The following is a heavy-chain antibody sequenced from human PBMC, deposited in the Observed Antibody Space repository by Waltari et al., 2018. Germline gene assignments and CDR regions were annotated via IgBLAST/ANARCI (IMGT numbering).Heavy chain of an antibody. J-gene: IGHJ6*03. CDR3: ASHPEDFYYYMDV. Sequence: EVQLVESGGGLVKPGGSLRLSGAASGSRFNVYTMNWVRQTPGKGLEWVSSIGSSSTYTYYADSVKGRFTISRDSAANSLYLEMNALRPDDTGVYYCASHPEDFYYYMDVWGKGTTVTVSS. CDR2: IGSSSTYT. CDR1: GSRFNVYT. V-gene: IGHV3-21*06.